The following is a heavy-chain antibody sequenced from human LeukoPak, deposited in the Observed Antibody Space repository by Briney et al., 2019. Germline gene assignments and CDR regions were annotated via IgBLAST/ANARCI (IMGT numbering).Heavy chain of an antibody. J-gene: IGHJ4*02. Sequence: GESLKISCKGSGYSFTSHWIAWLRQMPGKGLEWMGIIYPGGSDTRYSPSFQGQVTISADKSISTAYLQWSSLRASDTAMYYCVRHDSSNFDYWGQGTLVTVSS. CDR2: IYPGGSDT. CDR3: VRHDSSNFDY. D-gene: IGHD3-22*01. V-gene: IGHV5-51*01. CDR1: GYSFTSHW.